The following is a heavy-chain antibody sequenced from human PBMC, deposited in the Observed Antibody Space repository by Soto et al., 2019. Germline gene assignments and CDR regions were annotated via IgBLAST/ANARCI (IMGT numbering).Heavy chain of an antibody. CDR2: IYHSGST. CDR3: ASRFSNLWRYFDD. CDR1: GGSISSGGDS. V-gene: IGHV4-30-2*01. D-gene: IGHD3-3*01. Sequence: SETLSRTCTVSGGSISSGGDSWSWIRQPPGKGLEWIGNIYHSGSTYYNPSLRSRVTISVDRSKNQFSLKLTSVTAADTAVYYCASRFSNLWRYFDDWRQRTRVTVSS. J-gene: IGHJ4*02.